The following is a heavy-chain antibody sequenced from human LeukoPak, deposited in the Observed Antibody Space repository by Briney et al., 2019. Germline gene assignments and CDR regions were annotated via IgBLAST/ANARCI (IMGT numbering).Heavy chain of an antibody. CDR1: GFTFSDHY. CDR2: ISSSGSSI. CDR3: ARAVTGYSSGWYGSACDI. Sequence: GGSLRLSCAASGFTFSDHYMSWIRQAPGKGLEWISYISSSGSSIYYADSVKGRFTISRDNAKNSLYLQMNSLIAEDTAMYYCARAVTGYSSGWYGSACDIWGQGTMVTVSS. V-gene: IGHV3-11*01. D-gene: IGHD6-19*01. J-gene: IGHJ3*02.